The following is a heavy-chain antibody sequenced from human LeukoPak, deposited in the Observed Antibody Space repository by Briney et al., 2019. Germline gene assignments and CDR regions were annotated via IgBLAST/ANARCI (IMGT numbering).Heavy chain of an antibody. V-gene: IGHV4-59*01. J-gene: IGHJ6*02. Sequence: SETLSLTCSVSGGSISSYYWSWIRQPPGKGLEWIGYIYYSGSTNYNPSLKSRVTISVDTSKNQFSLKLSSVTAADTAVYYCARGVYSGSIYYAMDVWGQGTTVTVSS. CDR3: ARGVYSGSIYYAMDV. CDR1: GGSISSYY. CDR2: IYYSGST. D-gene: IGHD5-12*01.